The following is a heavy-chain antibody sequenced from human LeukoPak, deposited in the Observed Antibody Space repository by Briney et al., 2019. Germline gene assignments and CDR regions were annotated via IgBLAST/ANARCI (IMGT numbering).Heavy chain of an antibody. J-gene: IGHJ5*02. CDR2: IYTSGST. D-gene: IGHD3-10*01. CDR3: ARANQPFGESLYDNWFDP. Sequence: SETLSLTCTVSGGSISSYYWSWIRQPAGKGLEWIGRIYTSGSTNYNPSLKSRVTMSVDTSKNQFSLKLSSVTAADTAVYYCARANQPFGESLYDNWFDPWDQGTLVTVSS. V-gene: IGHV4-4*07. CDR1: GGSISSYY.